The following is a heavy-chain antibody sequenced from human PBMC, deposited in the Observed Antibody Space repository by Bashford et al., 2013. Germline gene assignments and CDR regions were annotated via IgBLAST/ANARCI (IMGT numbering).Heavy chain of an antibody. D-gene: IGHD3-10*01. CDR3: ARDPYGPDRGYGMDV. V-gene: IGHV3-53*01. CDR1: GFTIRSKY. Sequence: GGSLRLSCAASGFTIRSKYMSWVRQAPGKGLEWVSVIYSGDSTYYADSVKGRFTISRDNSKNTLYLQMNSLRAEDSAVYYCARDPYGPDRGYGMDVWGQGATVTVSS. J-gene: IGHJ6*02. CDR2: IYSGDST.